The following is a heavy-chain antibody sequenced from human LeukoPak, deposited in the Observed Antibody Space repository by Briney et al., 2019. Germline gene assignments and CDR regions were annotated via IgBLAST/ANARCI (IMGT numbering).Heavy chain of an antibody. J-gene: IGHJ4*02. V-gene: IGHV3-66*01. CDR2: IYSGGST. Sequence: GGSLRLSCAASGFTVSSNYMSWVRQAPGKGLEWVSVIYSGGSTHYADSVKGRFTISRDNSKNTLYLQMNSLRAEDTAVYYCARGPSSWYPNFDYWGQGTLVTVSS. D-gene: IGHD6-13*01. CDR3: ARGPSSWYPNFDY. CDR1: GFTVSSNY.